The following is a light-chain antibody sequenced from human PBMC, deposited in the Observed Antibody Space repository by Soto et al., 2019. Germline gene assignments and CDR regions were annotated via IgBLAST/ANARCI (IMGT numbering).Light chain of an antibody. CDR2: GAS. J-gene: IGKJ1*01. V-gene: IGKV3-20*01. CDR3: QKYGSSPWT. Sequence: IVFPSCLATRSWSTAERGTRACMVSQSVSSGYLAWYQQKPGQAPRLLIYGASSRATGIPDRFSGSGSGTDFSLTISSLEPEDFAVYYCQKYGSSPWTFGQGTKVDI. CDR1: QSVSSGY.